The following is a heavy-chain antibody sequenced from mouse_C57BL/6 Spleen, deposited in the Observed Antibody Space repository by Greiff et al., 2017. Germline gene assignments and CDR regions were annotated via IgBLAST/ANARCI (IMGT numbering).Heavy chain of an antibody. V-gene: IGHV2-9-1*01. D-gene: IGHD1-1*01. CDR3: ARTDYYYGSSMYYVDY. CDR1: GFSLTSYA. Sequence: QVQLQQSGPGLVAPSQSLSITCTVSGFSLTSYAISWVRQPPGKGLEWLGVIWTGGGTNYNSALKSRLSISKDNSKSQVFLKMNSLQTDDTARYYCARTDYYYGSSMYYVDYWGQGTTRTVSS. CDR2: IWTGGGT. J-gene: IGHJ2*01.